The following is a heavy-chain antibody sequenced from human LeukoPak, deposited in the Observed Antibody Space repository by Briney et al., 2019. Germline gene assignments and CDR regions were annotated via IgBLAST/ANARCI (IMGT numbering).Heavy chain of an antibody. Sequence: GRSLRLSCAASGFTFSSYAMHWVRQAPGKGLEWVAVISYDGSNKYYADSVKGRFTISRDNSKNTLYLQLNSLRAEDTAMYYCARGPRDGYPTGVLDYWGQGTLVTVSS. D-gene: IGHD5-24*01. V-gene: IGHV3-30-3*01. CDR3: ARGPRDGYPTGVLDY. CDR1: GFTFSSYA. J-gene: IGHJ4*02. CDR2: ISYDGSNK.